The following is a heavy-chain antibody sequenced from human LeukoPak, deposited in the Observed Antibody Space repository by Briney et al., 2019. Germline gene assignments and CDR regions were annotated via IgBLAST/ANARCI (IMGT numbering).Heavy chain of an antibody. CDR2: INHSGST. J-gene: IGHJ6*03. CDR3: ARGSSSSPFDYYYYMDV. V-gene: IGHV4-34*01. D-gene: IGHD6-6*01. Sequence: KASETLSLTCAVYGGSFSGYYWSWIRQPPGKGLEWIGEINHSGSTNYNPSLKSRVTISVDTSKNQFSLKLNSVTPEDTAVYYCARGSSSSPFDYYYYMDVWGKGTTVTVSS. CDR1: GGSFSGYY.